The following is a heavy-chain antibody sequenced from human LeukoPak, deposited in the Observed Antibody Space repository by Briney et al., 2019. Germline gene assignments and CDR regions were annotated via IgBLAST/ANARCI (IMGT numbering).Heavy chain of an antibody. CDR2: INHSGST. J-gene: IGHJ4*02. CDR3: ARKLTNDIVVVVAATAYFDY. CDR1: GGSFSGYY. V-gene: IGHV4-34*01. Sequence: PETLSLTCAVYGGSFSGYYWSWIRQPPGKGLEWIGEINHSGSTNYNPSLKSRATIPVDTSKNRFSLKLSSVTAADTAVYYCARKLTNDIVVVVAATAYFDYWGQGTLVTVSS. D-gene: IGHD2-15*01.